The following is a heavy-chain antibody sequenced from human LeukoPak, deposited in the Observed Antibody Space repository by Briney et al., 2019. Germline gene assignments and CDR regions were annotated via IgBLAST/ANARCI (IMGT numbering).Heavy chain of an antibody. CDR3: AKHLGIVGTTGEVFHI. D-gene: IGHD1-26*01. CDR1: GFTFSRYD. J-gene: IGHJ3*02. Sequence: PGGSLRLSCAASGFTFSRYDMSWVRQAPGKGLEWVSSISDSGINTYYADSVKRRFTISRDNSKNTLYLQMNNLRAEDTAVYYCAKHLGIVGTTGEVFHIWGQGTMVIVSS. V-gene: IGHV3-23*01. CDR2: ISDSGINT.